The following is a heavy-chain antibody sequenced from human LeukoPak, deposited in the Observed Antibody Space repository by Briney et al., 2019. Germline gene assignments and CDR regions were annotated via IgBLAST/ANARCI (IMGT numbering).Heavy chain of an antibody. CDR2: ISYDGSDR. D-gene: IGHD5-18*01. CDR3: VTSFAMAGLFDY. Sequence: PGGSLRLSCAASGFTFNNYGMHWVRQAPGKGLEWVAIISYDGSDRFYADSVKGRFTISRDNSKNTVSLQMNSLRIEDTALYYCVTSFAMAGLFDYWGQGTLVTVSS. J-gene: IGHJ4*02. CDR1: GFTFNNYG. V-gene: IGHV3-30*19.